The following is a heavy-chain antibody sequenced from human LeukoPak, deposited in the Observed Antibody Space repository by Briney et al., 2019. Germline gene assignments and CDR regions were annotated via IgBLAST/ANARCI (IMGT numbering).Heavy chain of an antibody. CDR3: AKGAYDYIEMGYFDS. CDR2: LIGSSGST. D-gene: IGHD5-12*01. V-gene: IGHV3-23*01. CDR1: GFTSTNYA. J-gene: IGHJ4*02. Sequence: PGGSLRLSCAASGFTSTNYAMNWVRQAPGKGPEWVSVLIGSSGSTDYADSVKGRFTISRDKSKNTLFLQMNSLRAEDTAIYFCAKGAYDYIEMGYFDSWGQGTLVTVSS.